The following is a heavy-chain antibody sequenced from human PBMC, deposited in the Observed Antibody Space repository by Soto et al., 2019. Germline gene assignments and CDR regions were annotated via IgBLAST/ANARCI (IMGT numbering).Heavy chain of an antibody. J-gene: IGHJ5*02. V-gene: IGHV1-18*04. D-gene: IGHD4-4*01. CDR1: GYNFMDYG. CDR3: ARDSDSVMTNWFDP. CDR2: ISDYRVNA. Sequence: GASVKVSCKASGYNFMDYGISWVRQAPGQGLEWMGWISDYRVNAKYAEKLLGRVTMTIDTSTSTAYMELRGLRSDDTAVYYCARDSDSVMTNWFDPWGQGTLVTVSS.